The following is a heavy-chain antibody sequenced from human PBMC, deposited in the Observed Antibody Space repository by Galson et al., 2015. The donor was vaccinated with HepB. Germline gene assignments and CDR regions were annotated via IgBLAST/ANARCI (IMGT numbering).Heavy chain of an antibody. CDR3: AKDRDVVVPAGPDY. V-gene: IGHV1-3*01. Sequence: SVKVSCKASGYTFTSYAMHWVRQAPGQRLEWMGWINAGNGNTKYSQKFQGRVTITRDTSASTAYMELNSLRAEDTAVYYCAKDRDVVVPAGPDYWGQGTLVTVSS. CDR2: INAGNGNT. J-gene: IGHJ4*02. D-gene: IGHD2-2*01. CDR1: GYTFTSYA.